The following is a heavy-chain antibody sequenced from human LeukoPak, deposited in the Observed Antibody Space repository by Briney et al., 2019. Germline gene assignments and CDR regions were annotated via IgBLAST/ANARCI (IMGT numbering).Heavy chain of an antibody. CDR3: ARGYVEMATSLFDY. J-gene: IGHJ4*02. CDR1: RGTFSSYA. V-gene: IGHV1-69*05. CDR2: IIPIFGTA. Sequence: SVKVSCKASRGTFSSYAISWVRQAPGQGLEWMGGIIPIFGTANYAQKFQGRVTITTDESTSTAYMELSSLRSEDTAVYYCARGYVEMATSLFDYWGQGTLVTVSS. D-gene: IGHD5-24*01.